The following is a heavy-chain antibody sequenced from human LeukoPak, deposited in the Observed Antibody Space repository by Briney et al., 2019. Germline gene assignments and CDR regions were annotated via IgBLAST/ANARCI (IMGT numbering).Heavy chain of an antibody. J-gene: IGHJ4*02. CDR1: GFTFSSYG. CDR3: AKDVVGSSWYYFGNYFDY. V-gene: IGHV3-30*02. D-gene: IGHD6-13*01. CDR2: IRYDGSNK. Sequence: GGSLRLSCAASGFTFSSYGMHWVRQAPGKGLEWVAFIRYDGSNKYYADSVKGRFTISRDNSKNTLYLQMNSLRAEDTAVYYCAKDVVGSSWYYFGNYFDYWGQGTLVTVSS.